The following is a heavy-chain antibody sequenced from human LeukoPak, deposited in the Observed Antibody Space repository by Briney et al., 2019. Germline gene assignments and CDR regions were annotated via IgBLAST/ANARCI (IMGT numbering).Heavy chain of an antibody. CDR1: GGSISSYY. CDR2: IYYSGST. Sequence: SETLSLTCTVSGGSISSYYWSWIRQPPGKGLEWIGYIYYSGSTNYNPSLKSRVTISVDTSKNQFSLKLSSVTAADTAVYYCARGYYDLWSGYDEFDPWGQGTLVTVSS. CDR3: ARGYYDLWSGYDEFDP. J-gene: IGHJ5*02. D-gene: IGHD3-3*01. V-gene: IGHV4-59*01.